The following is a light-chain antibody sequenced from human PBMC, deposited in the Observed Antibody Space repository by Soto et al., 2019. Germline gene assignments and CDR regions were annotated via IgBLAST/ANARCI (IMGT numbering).Light chain of an antibody. CDR1: QSVTSSY. Sequence: ENVFEQSSGPLSFSPGERGPLFFRASQSVTSSYLAWYQQKPGQAPRLLIYGASSRATGIPDRFSGSGSGTDFTLTISRLEPEDFAVYYCQQYGSSPTFGQGTKVDI. J-gene: IGKJ1*01. V-gene: IGKV3-20*01. CDR2: GAS. CDR3: QQYGSSPT.